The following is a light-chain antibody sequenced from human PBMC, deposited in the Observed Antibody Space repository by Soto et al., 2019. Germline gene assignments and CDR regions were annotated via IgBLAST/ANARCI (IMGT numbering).Light chain of an antibody. CDR3: AAWDESLNGYV. CDR2: SNN. Sequence: QSVLTHPPSASGTPGQRVTISCSGSSSNIGSNYVYWYQQLPGTAPKLLIYSNNQRPSGVPDRFSGSKSGTSASLAISGLHSEDEADYYCAAWDESLNGYVFGTGTKV. CDR1: SSNIGSNY. J-gene: IGLJ1*01. V-gene: IGLV1-44*01.